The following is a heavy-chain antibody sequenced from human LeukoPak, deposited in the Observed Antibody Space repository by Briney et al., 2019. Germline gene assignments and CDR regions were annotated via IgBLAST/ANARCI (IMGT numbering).Heavy chain of an antibody. CDR2: IYSGGST. V-gene: IGHV3-53*01. CDR1: GFTVSSNY. J-gene: IGHJ4*02. D-gene: IGHD2-15*01. Sequence: GGSLRLSCAASGFTVSSNYMSWVRQAPGKGLEWVSVIYSGGSTYYADSVKGGFTISRDNSKNTLYLQMNSLRAEDTAVYYCAKRTRGVVAATSPRYWGQGTLVTVSS. CDR3: AKRTRGVVAATSPRY.